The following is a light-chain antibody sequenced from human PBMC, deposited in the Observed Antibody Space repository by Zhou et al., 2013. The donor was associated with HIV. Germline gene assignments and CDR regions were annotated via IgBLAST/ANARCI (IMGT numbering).Light chain of an antibody. J-gene: IGKJ1*01. Sequence: EIVLTQSPGTLSLSPGASASLSCRASQIVSSNYLAWYRQRPGQAPRLLIYDATSRATGIPDRFSGSGSGTDFTLTIDRLEPEDFAVYYCHQYSLAPLTFGQGTKVDIE. CDR1: QIVSSNY. V-gene: IGKV3-20*01. CDR2: DAT. CDR3: HQYSLAPLT.